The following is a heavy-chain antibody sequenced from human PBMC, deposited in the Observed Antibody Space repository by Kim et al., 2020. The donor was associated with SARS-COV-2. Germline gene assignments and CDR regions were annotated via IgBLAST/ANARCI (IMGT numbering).Heavy chain of an antibody. Sequence: SETLSLTCTVSGASISGTNWWSWVRQSPGKGLEWIGEIHHSGSTKYNSSLKSRVTISVDVSKNQFYLRLDSVTAADTAMYYCAIYSYSWDLFDFWGQGTLVPVPS. CDR3: AIYSYSWDLFDF. J-gene: IGHJ4*02. CDR1: GASISGTNW. CDR2: IHHSGST. V-gene: IGHV4-4*02. D-gene: IGHD3-16*02.